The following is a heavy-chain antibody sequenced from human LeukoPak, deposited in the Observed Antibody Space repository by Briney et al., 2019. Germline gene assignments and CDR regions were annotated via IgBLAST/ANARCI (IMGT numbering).Heavy chain of an antibody. CDR1: GFTVSDYY. D-gene: IGHD3-10*01. J-gene: IGHJ4*02. CDR2: ISSSRGYT. CDR3: ARGGRFGELRFDY. V-gene: IGHV3-11*05. Sequence: GGSLRLSCAASGFTVSDYYMSWVRQPPGKGLEWLSYISSSRGYTNYADSVKGRFTISRDNAKNSLYLQVNSLRAEDTAVYYCARGGRFGELRFDYWGQGTLVTVSS.